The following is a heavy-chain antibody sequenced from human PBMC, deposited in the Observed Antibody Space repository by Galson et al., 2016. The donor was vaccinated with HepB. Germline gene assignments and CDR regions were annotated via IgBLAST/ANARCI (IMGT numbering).Heavy chain of an antibody. Sequence: SETLSITCAVFGGSLSGYYWSWIRQPPGKGLEWIGEIDHSGSTNYNPSVKSRVTISKDTSKNQLSLKLSSVTAADTAVYYCAREADSHRDYRSFDYWGQGTLVTVSS. CDR2: IDHSGST. CDR3: AREADSHRDYRSFDY. CDR1: GGSLSGYY. V-gene: IGHV4-34*01. D-gene: IGHD3-10*01. J-gene: IGHJ4*02.